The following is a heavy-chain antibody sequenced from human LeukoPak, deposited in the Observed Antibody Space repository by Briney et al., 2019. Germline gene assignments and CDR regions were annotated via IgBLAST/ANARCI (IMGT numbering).Heavy chain of an antibody. CDR2: IYYTGST. J-gene: IGHJ4*02. CDR3: VRTLDFDS. Sequence: PSETLSLTCTVSGGSISGYYWSWIRQPPGKGLEWIGYIYYTGSTKYNPPLKTRVTISVDTPKNQFSLKLSSVTAADTAVYYCVRTLDFDSWGQGTLVTVSS. V-gene: IGHV4-59*01. CDR1: GGSISGYY.